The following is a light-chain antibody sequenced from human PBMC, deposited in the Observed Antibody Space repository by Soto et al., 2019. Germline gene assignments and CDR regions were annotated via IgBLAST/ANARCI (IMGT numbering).Light chain of an antibody. CDR3: QKYNNWPT. Sequence: EIVMTQSPATLSVSPGERATLSCRASQSVSSNLAWYQQKPGQAPRFLIYGASTRATGIPARFSGSGSGTEFTLTISSLQSEDFAVYSCQKYNNWPTFGQGTKVEIK. CDR2: GAS. J-gene: IGKJ1*01. V-gene: IGKV3-15*01. CDR1: QSVSSN.